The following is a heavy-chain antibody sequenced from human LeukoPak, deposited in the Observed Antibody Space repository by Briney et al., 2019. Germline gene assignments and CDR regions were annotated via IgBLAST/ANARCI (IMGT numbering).Heavy chain of an antibody. CDR3: ARDLTERKYYIAF. D-gene: IGHD2-8*02. V-gene: IGHV3-30*02. CDR2: IGYSGSDI. CDR1: GFTFSSFG. J-gene: IGHJ4*02. Sequence: GGSLRLSCAASGFTFSSFGMHWVRQAPGEGLEWVAYIGYSGSDIYYADSVKGRFTISRDNSKDTVHLQLSSLRAADTALYSCARDLTERKYYIAFWGQGTLVTVSS.